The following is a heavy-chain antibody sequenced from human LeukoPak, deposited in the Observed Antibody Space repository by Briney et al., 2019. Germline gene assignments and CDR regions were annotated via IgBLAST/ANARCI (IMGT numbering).Heavy chain of an antibody. CDR3: ARCEGYSGYELPPTYGAAFDI. CDR1: GFTFSSYS. D-gene: IGHD5-12*01. V-gene: IGHV3-21*01. CDR2: ISSSSSYI. J-gene: IGHJ3*02. Sequence: GGSLRLSCAASGFTFSSYSMNWVRQAPGKGLEWVSSISSSSSYIYYADSVKGRFTISRDNAKNSLYLQMNSLRAEDTAAYYCARCEGYSGYELPPTYGAAFDIWGQGTMVTVSS.